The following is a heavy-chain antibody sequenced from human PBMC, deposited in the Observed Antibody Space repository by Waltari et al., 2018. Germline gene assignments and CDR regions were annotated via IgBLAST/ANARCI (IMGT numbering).Heavy chain of an antibody. J-gene: IGHJ4*02. CDR2: LKQDGSEK. Sequence: EVQLVESGGGLAQPGGSLRLPCAASGLSFSNYWMTWVRQAPGKGPEWVANLKQDGSEKYYMDSVKGRFTISRDNAKNSLYLQMNNLRVEDTAVYYCTRGGRDSSWYWRDWGQGTLVTVSS. D-gene: IGHD6-13*01. V-gene: IGHV3-7*01. CDR3: TRGGRDSSWYWRD. CDR1: GLSFSNYW.